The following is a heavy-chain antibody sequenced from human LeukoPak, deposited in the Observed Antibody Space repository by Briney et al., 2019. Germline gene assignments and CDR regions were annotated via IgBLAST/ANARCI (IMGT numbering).Heavy chain of an antibody. CDR3: ASPQEGSGSSHGYYYYMDV. Sequence: ASVKVSCKASGYTLTSYGISWVRQAPGQGLEWMGWISAYNGNTNYAQKLQGRVTITADESTSTAYMELSSLRSEDTAVYYCASPQEGSGSSHGYYYYMDVWGKGTTVTVSS. CDR1: GYTLTSYG. D-gene: IGHD3-10*01. V-gene: IGHV1-18*01. J-gene: IGHJ6*03. CDR2: ISAYNGNT.